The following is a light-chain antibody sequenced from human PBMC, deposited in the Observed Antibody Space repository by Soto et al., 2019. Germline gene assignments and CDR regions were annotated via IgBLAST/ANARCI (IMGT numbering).Light chain of an antibody. J-gene: IGKJ2*01. CDR2: LGS. CDR3: MQALQTPYT. V-gene: IGKV2-28*01. CDR1: QSLLHSNGYNY. Sequence: DIVMTQSPLSLPVTPGEPASISCRSSQSLLHSNGYNYLDWYLQKPGQSPQLLIYLGSNRASGVPDRFSGIGSGTDFTLKISRVEAEDVGGYYCMQALQTPYTFGQGTKLEIK.